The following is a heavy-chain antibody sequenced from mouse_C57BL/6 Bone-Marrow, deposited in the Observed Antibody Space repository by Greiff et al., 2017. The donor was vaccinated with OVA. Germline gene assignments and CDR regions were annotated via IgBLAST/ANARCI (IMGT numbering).Heavy chain of an antibody. Sequence: VQLQQPGAELVRPGSSVKLSCKASGYTFTSYWMDWVKQRPGQGLEWIGNIYPSDSETHYNQKFKDKATLTVDKSSSTAYMQLSSLTSEDSAVYYCARKGGYYGSSYAWFAYWGQGTLVTVSA. D-gene: IGHD1-1*01. V-gene: IGHV1-61*01. CDR2: IYPSDSET. CDR3: ARKGGYYGSSYAWFAY. CDR1: GYTFTSYW. J-gene: IGHJ3*01.